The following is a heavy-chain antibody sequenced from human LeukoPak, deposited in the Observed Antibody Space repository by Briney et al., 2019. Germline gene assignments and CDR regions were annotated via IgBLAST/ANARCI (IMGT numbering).Heavy chain of an antibody. J-gene: IGHJ3*02. CDR3: ARDREDCSSTSCYEARTGAFDI. Sequence: PGGSLRLSCAASGFTFSDYYMSWLRQAPGKGLEWVSYISSSGSYTNYADSVKGRFTISRDNAKNSLYLQMNSLRAEDTAVYYCARDREDCSSTSCYEARTGAFDIWGQGTMVTVSS. CDR1: GFTFSDYY. V-gene: IGHV3-11*06. CDR2: ISSSGSYT. D-gene: IGHD2-2*01.